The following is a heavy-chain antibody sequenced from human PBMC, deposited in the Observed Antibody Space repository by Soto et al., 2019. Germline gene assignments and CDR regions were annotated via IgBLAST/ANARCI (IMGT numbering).Heavy chain of an antibody. D-gene: IGHD1-26*01. CDR3: ARGVGWEPLDY. J-gene: IGHJ4*02. Sequence: ASVKVSCKASGYTFTSYGISWVRQAPGQGLECIGWISVYNGNTNYAQKLQGRFTMTTDTFTSTAYMELRSLRSDDTAVYYCARGVGWEPLDYWGQGTLVTVSS. V-gene: IGHV1-18*01. CDR1: GYTFTSYG. CDR2: ISVYNGNT.